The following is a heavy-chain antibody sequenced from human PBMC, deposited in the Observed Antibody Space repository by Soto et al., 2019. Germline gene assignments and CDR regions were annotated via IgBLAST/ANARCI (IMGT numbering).Heavy chain of an antibody. D-gene: IGHD2-2*01. V-gene: IGHV3-7*01. Sequence: GGSLRLSCAASGFTFGSYWMSWVRQAPGKGLEWLATIKMDASEKKYVDSVKGRFTMSRDNAKNSLYLQMDRLRAEDTAVYYCARASRYASRASLNPYLDYWGHGTLVTVSS. CDR1: GFTFGSYW. J-gene: IGHJ4*01. CDR2: IKMDASEK. CDR3: ARASRYASRASLNPYLDY.